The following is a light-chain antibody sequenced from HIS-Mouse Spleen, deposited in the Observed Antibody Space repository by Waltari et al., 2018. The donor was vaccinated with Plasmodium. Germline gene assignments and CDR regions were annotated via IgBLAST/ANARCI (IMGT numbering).Light chain of an antibody. Sequence: EIVITQSPATLSVSPGERATLSCRASQSVSSNLAWYQQQPGQAPRPLIYGASTRATGIPARFSGSGSGTEFTLTISSMQSEDFAVYYCQQYNNWPRGTFGQGTKVEIK. J-gene: IGKJ1*01. CDR1: QSVSSN. CDR3: QQYNNWPRGT. CDR2: GAS. V-gene: IGKV3-15*01.